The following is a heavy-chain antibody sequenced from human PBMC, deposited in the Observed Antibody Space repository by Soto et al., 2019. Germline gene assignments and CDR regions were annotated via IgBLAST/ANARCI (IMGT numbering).Heavy chain of an antibody. V-gene: IGHV4-59*01. CDR3: ASRSGGTPGDNDAFDI. CDR1: GGSISSYY. Sequence: SETLSLTCTVSGGSISSYYWSWIRQPPGKGLEWIGYIYYSGSTNYNPSLKSRVTISVDTSKNQFSLKLSSVTAADTAVYYCASRSGGTPGDNDAFDIWGQGTMVTVSS. CDR2: IYYSGST. D-gene: IGHD2-15*01. J-gene: IGHJ3*02.